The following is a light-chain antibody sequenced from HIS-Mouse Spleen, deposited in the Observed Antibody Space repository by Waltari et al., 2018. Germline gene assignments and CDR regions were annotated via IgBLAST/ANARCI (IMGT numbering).Light chain of an antibody. V-gene: IGKV1-8*01. Sequence: AIRMTQSPSSFSASTGDRVTITCRASQGISSYLAWYQQKPGKAPKLLIYAASTLQSWVPSRVSGSGSGTDFTLTISCLQSEDFATYYCQQYYSYPLTFGPGTKVDIK. CDR3: QQYYSYPLT. CDR1: QGISSY. CDR2: AAS. J-gene: IGKJ3*01.